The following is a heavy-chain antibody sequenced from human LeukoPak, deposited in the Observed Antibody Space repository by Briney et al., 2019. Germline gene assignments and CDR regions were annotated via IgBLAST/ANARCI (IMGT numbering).Heavy chain of an antibody. CDR3: AREPPTTVTTDSFDY. J-gene: IGHJ4*02. D-gene: IGHD4-17*01. CDR1: GYCVKSDYH. Sequence: PSETLSLTCTVSGYCVKSDYHWVWIRQPPGKGLEWIGTIYHSGSTYYNPSLKSRVTIPIDTSKNQFSLKLTSVTAADTAVYYCAREPPTTVTTDSFDYWGRGTRVTVSS. V-gene: IGHV4-38-2*02. CDR2: IYHSGST.